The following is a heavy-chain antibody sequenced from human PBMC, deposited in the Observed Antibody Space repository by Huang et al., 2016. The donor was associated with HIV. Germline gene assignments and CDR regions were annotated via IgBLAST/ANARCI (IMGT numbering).Heavy chain of an antibody. Sequence: EVQLVQSGVEVKKPGESLKISCKGSGFSFTSYCIGWVRQLPGKGLEWMGIIFPGNSTTCCSPAFQGQVTISADKYTRTAYLQWSSLKASDSAIYYCAIHDSNDFTFDDWGQGTLVAVSS. CDR1: GFSFTSYC. CDR2: IFPGNSTT. D-gene: IGHD5-18*01. V-gene: IGHV5-51*03. CDR3: AIHDSNDFTFDD. J-gene: IGHJ4*02.